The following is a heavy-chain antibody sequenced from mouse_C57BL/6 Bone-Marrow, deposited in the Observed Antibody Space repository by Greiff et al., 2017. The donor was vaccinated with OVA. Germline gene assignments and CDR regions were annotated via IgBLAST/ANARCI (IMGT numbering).Heavy chain of an antibody. J-gene: IGHJ3*01. V-gene: IGHV2-2*01. CDR2: IWSGGST. CDR3: ARTWDGAWFAY. D-gene: IGHD4-1*01. CDR1: GFSLTSYG. Sequence: QVQLQQSGPGLVQPSQSLSITCTVSGFSLTSYGVHWVRQSPGKGLEWLGVIWSGGSTDNNAAFISTLSISKDNSKSQFFLKMNSLHADDTAIYYCARTWDGAWFAYWGQGTLVTVSA.